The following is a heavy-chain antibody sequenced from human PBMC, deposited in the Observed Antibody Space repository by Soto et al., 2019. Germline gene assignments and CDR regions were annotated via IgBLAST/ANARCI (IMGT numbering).Heavy chain of an antibody. CDR1: GYNFAKYW. V-gene: IGHV5-51*01. CDR3: ERIQRVSAATPDYYYGMDV. J-gene: IGHJ6*02. Sequence: EALKISCKGSGYNFAKYWIAWVRQMPGKGLDWMGIIYPHDSDVRNSPSFEGQVTISADKSINTAYLQWRSLKASDTAMYYCERIQRVSAATPDYYYGMDVWGQVTTVTVSS. D-gene: IGHD2-15*01. CDR2: IYPHDSDV.